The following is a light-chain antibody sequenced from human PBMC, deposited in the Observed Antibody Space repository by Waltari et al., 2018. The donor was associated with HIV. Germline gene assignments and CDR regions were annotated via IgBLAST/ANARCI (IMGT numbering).Light chain of an antibody. Sequence: DIVMTQSPASLAVSLGERASINCESSQSVLYSSNHKNYVAWDQQKPGQPPRLLIHWASIRESGVPDRFRGSGSGTDFTLTISSLQPEDVAVYYCQQYYSTVRTFGQGTKVEI. CDR3: QQYYSTVRT. J-gene: IGKJ1*01. CDR2: WAS. CDR1: QSVLYSSNHKNY. V-gene: IGKV4-1*01.